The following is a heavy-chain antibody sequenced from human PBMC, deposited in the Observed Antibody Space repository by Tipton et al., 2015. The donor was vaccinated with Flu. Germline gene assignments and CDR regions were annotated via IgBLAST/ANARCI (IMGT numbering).Heavy chain of an antibody. Sequence: SLRLSCAPSGFTVSSSYMNWVRQAPGKGLEWVSLMYRDGTTFYADSVKGRFTVSRDDSQNTLYLQMNSLRADDTAVYYCARDKGGGTYTFDVWGQGTMVTVSS. J-gene: IGHJ3*01. V-gene: IGHV3-66*02. CDR3: ARDKGGGTYTFDV. CDR2: MYRDGTT. D-gene: IGHD1-1*01. CDR1: GFTVSSSY.